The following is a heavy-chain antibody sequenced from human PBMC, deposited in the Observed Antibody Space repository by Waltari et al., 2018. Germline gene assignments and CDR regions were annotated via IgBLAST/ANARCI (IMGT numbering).Heavy chain of an antibody. V-gene: IGHV7-4-1*02. J-gene: IGHJ4*02. Sequence: QVQLVQSRSELKKPGASVKVSCQASGYTFTDHAMNWVRQAPGQGLEWMGWINTKTGHPTYAQGFRGRFVFSLDASVTSTFLQISYLKPEDTAIYYCVSGHAAASWGQGTLVTVSS. CDR2: INTKTGHP. CDR1: GYTFTDHA. D-gene: IGHD2-2*01. CDR3: VSGHAAAS.